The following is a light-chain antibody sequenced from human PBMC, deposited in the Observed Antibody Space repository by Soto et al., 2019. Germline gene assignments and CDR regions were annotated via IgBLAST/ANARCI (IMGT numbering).Light chain of an antibody. CDR2: AAS. CDR1: QGDSAY. CDR3: QQSYRTPHT. J-gene: IGKJ2*01. Sequence: DIQMNQSPSSLSASVGDRVTITCRASQGDSAYLLWYQQTQGRAPKLLIYAASNLVSGVPSRFSGSGSGTNFTLTISMLQPEDVSTDYCQQSYRTPHTFGQVTKLETK. V-gene: IGKV1-39*01.